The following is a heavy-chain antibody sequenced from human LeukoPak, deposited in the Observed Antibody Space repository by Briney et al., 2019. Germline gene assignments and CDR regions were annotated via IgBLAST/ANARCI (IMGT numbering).Heavy chain of an antibody. CDR3: AREKRYGSSCYPKWFDL. D-gene: IGHD6-13*01. Sequence: GGSLRLSCAASGFTFSSYGMTWVRQAPGRGLVWVSRINTDGSSTSYADSVKDRFTISRDNAKNTLYLQMNSLRAEDTAVYYCAREKRYGSSCYPKWFDLWGRGILVTVSS. CDR1: GFTFSSYG. J-gene: IGHJ2*01. V-gene: IGHV3-74*01. CDR2: INTDGSST.